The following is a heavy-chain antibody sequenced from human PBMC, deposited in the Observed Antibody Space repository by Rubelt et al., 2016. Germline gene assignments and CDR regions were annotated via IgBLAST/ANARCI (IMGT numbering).Heavy chain of an antibody. D-gene: IGHD6-13*01. Sequence: QLQLQESGPGLVKPSETLSLTCTVSGGSISSSSYYWGWIRQPPGKGLEWIGRIYTSGSTNYNPSLKSRVTMSVDTSKNQFSLKLSSVTAADTAGYYCARVYAGYSSSWFDYWGQGTLVTVSS. CDR2: IYTSGST. V-gene: IGHV4-39*07. CDR1: GGSISSSSYY. CDR3: ARVYAGYSSSWFDY. J-gene: IGHJ4*02.